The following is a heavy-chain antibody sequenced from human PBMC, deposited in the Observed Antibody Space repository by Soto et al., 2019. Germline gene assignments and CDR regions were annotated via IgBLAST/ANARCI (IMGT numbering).Heavy chain of an antibody. CDR1: GFNFGAYA. J-gene: IGHJ4*02. V-gene: IGHV3-23*01. CDR3: AKAEGALRYFDWPLGY. Sequence: GGSLRLSCEASGFNFGAYAMSWVRQAPGKGLEWVSGISGSSSGTYYTDSVKGRFTISRDNSKNSLYLQMNNLRAEDTAVFYCAKAEGALRYFDWPLGYWGQGTLVTVSS. CDR2: ISGSSSGT. D-gene: IGHD3-9*01.